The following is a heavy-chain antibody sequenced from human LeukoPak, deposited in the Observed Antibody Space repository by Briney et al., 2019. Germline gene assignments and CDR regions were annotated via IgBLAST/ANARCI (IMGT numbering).Heavy chain of an antibody. CDR3: ARGLVTTVVTLEAFDY. V-gene: IGHV1-2*02. D-gene: IGHD4-23*01. CDR1: VYTFTGYY. CDR2: INPNSGGT. Sequence: GASVKVSCKASVYTFTGYYMHWVRQAPGQGLEWMGWINPNSGGTNYAQKFQGRVTMTRDTSISTAYMELSRLRSDDTAVYYCARGLVTTVVTLEAFDYWGQGTLVTVSS. J-gene: IGHJ4*02.